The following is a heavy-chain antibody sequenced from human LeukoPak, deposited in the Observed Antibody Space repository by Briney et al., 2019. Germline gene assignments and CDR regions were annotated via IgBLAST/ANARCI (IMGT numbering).Heavy chain of an antibody. Sequence: PGGSLRLSCAASGFTFSSYWMHWVRHAPGKGLVWVSRINTDGSSTSYADSVKGRFTISRDNAKNTLYLQMNSLRAEDTAVYYCARENIAAAEPFDYWGQGTLVTVSS. D-gene: IGHD6-13*01. J-gene: IGHJ4*02. CDR2: INTDGSST. CDR1: GFTFSSYW. CDR3: ARENIAAAEPFDY. V-gene: IGHV3-74*01.